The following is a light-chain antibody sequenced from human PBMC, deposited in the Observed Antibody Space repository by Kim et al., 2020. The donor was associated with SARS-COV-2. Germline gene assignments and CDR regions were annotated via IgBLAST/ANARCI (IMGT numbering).Light chain of an antibody. CDR3: LQHSTYPIT. Sequence: ASVGDRVTITWRASQDIMNELGWYQQNPGRGPKRLIYGASSLQSGVPSRFSGSGSGTEFTLTIGSVQPEDFATYFCLQHSTYPITFGQGTRLEIK. CDR2: GAS. CDR1: QDIMNE. J-gene: IGKJ5*01. V-gene: IGKV1-17*01.